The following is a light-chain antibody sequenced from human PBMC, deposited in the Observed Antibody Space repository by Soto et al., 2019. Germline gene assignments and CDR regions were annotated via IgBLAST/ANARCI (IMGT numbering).Light chain of an antibody. CDR1: QTISNY. CDR3: QQSYSFPYT. Sequence: DIQMTQAPSSLSASVGDRVTITCRPSQTISNYLNCYQQKPGKVPKFLIYAASTLQNCVPSKFSGSTSGADFTLTINGLQTADLATYYCQQSYSFPYTFGQGTNLEI. J-gene: IGKJ2*01. CDR2: AAS. V-gene: IGKV1-39*01.